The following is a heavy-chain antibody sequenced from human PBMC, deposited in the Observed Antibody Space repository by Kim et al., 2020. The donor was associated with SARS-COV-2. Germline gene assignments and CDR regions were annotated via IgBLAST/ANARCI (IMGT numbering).Heavy chain of an antibody. CDR3: ATSSWELFDY. CDR2: T. D-gene: IGHD1-26*01. V-gene: IGHV4-39*01. Sequence: TYSNPSLTSRVTISVDTSKNQFSLKLSSVTAADTAVYYCATSSWELFDYWGQGTLVTVSS. J-gene: IGHJ4*02.